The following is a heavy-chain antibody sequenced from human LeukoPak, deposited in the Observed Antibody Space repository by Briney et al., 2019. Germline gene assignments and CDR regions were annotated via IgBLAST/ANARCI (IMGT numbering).Heavy chain of an antibody. CDR3: ARDHSSGWCTNWFDP. V-gene: IGHV6-1*01. CDR2: KYYRSKWYN. CDR1: GDSVSGNSAA. D-gene: IGHD6-19*01. J-gene: IGHJ5*02. Sequence: SQTLPLTCAISGDSVSGNSAAWNWMTQSPSRGLEWLGRKYYRSKWYNDYAVSVKSRITINPDTSKNQFSMQLNSVTPEDTAVYYYARDHSSGWCTNWFDPWGQGTLVTVSS.